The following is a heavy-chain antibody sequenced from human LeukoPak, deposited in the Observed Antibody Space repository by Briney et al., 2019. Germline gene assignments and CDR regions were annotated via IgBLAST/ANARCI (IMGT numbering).Heavy chain of an antibody. CDR1: GFTFSSYS. J-gene: IGHJ4*02. V-gene: IGHV3-48*02. CDR2: ISSGSGTI. D-gene: IGHD3-10*01. CDR3: ARGGNIDY. Sequence: GGSLRLSCAASGFTFSSYSMNWGRQAPGQGLEWLSYISSGSGTISYADSVKGRFTISRDNAKNSVYLQMNSLRDEDTAVYYCARGGNIDYWGQGTLVTVSS.